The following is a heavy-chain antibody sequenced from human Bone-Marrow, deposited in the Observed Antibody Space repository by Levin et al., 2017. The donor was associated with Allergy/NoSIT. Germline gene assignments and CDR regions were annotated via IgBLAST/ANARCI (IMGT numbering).Heavy chain of an antibody. Sequence: QTGGSLRLSCAASGFTFSSYAMHWVRQAPGKGLEYVSAISSNGGSTYYANSVKGRFTISRDNSKNTLYLQMGSLRAEDMAVYYCARDSRSLRYFDWSGDNWFDPWGQGTLVTVSS. CDR2: ISSNGGST. D-gene: IGHD3-9*01. CDR3: ARDSRSLRYFDWSGDNWFDP. CDR1: GFTFSSYA. J-gene: IGHJ5*02. V-gene: IGHV3-64*01.